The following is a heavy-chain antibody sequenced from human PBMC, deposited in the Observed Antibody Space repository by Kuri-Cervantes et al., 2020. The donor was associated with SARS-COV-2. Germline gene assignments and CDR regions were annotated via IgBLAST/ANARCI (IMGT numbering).Heavy chain of an antibody. D-gene: IGHD1-1*01. CDR2: IGTAGDT. V-gene: IGHV3-13*01. Sequence: GESLKISCAASGFTFSSYDMHWVRQATGKGLEWVSAIGTAGDTYYPGSVKGRFTISRENAKNSLYLQMNSLRAEDTAVYYCARDSLRRNWNDDYYYYGMDVWGQGTTVTVSS. CDR3: ARDSLRRNWNDDYYYYGMDV. J-gene: IGHJ6*02. CDR1: GFTFSSYD.